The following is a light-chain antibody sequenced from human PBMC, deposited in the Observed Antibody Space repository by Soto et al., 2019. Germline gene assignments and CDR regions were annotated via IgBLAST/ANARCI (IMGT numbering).Light chain of an antibody. V-gene: IGLV2-8*01. Sequence: QSALTQPASVSGSPGQSITISCTGTSSDVGAYEYVSWYQQHPGKAPKLIIYEVTRRPSGVPDRIFGSKSDTTASLTVSGLQAEDEADYYCSSFAGTNSFVFGTGTKLTVL. CDR2: EVT. CDR3: SSFAGTNSFV. CDR1: SSDVGAYEY. J-gene: IGLJ1*01.